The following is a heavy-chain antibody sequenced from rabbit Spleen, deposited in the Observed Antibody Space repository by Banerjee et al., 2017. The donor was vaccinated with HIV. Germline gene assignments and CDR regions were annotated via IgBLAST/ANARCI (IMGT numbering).Heavy chain of an antibody. D-gene: IGHD8-1*01. Sequence: QEQLEESGGGLVKPEGSLTLTCKVSGFDLSSYYWVCWVRQAPGKGLEWVACIYTGNSKTYYANWAKGRFTISKTSSTTVTLQMTSLTVADTATYFCARDAGRGDYIDGVFNLWGQGTLVTVS. J-gene: IGHJ4*01. CDR1: GFDLSSYYW. V-gene: IGHV1S45*01. CDR3: ARDAGRGDYIDGVFNL. CDR2: IYTGNSKT.